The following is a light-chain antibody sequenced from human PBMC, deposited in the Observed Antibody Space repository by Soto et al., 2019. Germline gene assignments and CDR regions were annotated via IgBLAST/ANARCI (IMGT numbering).Light chain of an antibody. CDR1: QSVSSSY. Sequence: EIVLTQSPGTLSLSPGERATLSCRASQSVSSSYLAWYQQKPGQAPRLLIYDASNRATGIPARFSGSGSGTDFTLTISSLESEDFAIYYCQQRSNWPLTLGQGTRWRL. V-gene: IGKV3-11*01. CDR2: DAS. CDR3: QQRSNWPLT. J-gene: IGKJ5*01.